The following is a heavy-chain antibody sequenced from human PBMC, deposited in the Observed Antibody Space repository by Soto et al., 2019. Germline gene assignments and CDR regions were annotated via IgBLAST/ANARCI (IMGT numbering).Heavy chain of an antibody. CDR1: GFTFGEYG. V-gene: IGHV3-30*03. Sequence: GGSLRLSCSTSGFTFGEYGMTWFRQAPGKGLEWVAVISYDGSNKYYADSVKGRFTISRDNSKNTLYLQMNSLRAEDTAVYYCAHLYDAFDIWGQGTMVTVSS. CDR3: AHLYDAFDI. D-gene: IGHD2-2*02. J-gene: IGHJ3*02. CDR2: ISYDGSNK.